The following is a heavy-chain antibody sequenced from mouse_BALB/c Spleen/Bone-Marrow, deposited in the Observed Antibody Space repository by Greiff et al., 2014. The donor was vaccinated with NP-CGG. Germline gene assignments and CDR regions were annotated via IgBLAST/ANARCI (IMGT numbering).Heavy chain of an antibody. CDR3: ARRDYGIRENYYAMDY. D-gene: IGHD1-2*01. V-gene: IGHV1-87*01. J-gene: IGHJ4*01. Sequence: VQLQQSGAELARPGASVKLSCKASGYTFTSHWMQWVKQRPGQGLEWIGAIYPGDGDTRYTQKFKGKATLTADKSSSTAYMQLSSLASEDSAVHYCARRDYGIRENYYAMDYWGQGTSVTVSS. CDR1: GYTFTSHW. CDR2: IYPGDGDT.